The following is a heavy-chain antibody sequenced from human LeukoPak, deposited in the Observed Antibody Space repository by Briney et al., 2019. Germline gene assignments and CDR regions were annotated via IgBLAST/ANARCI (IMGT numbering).Heavy chain of an antibody. J-gene: IGHJ4*02. CDR3: ARGPDGDVLMVYATFDY. V-gene: IGHV4-34*01. CDR1: GGSFSGYY. Sequence: PSETLSLTCAVYGGSFSGYYWSWIRQPPGKRLEWIGEINHSGSTNYNPSLKSRVTISVDTSKNQFSLKLNSVTAADTAVYYCARGPDGDVLMVYATFDYWGQGTLVTVSS. D-gene: IGHD2-8*01. CDR2: INHSGST.